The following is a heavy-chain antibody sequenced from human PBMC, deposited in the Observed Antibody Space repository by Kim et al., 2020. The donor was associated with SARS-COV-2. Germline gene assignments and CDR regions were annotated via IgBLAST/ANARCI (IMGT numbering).Heavy chain of an antibody. CDR3: ANSVVGYGGNSLGVEEAFDI. Sequence: GGSLRLSCAASGFTFSSYGMHWVRQAPGKGLEWVAVIWYDGSNKYYADSVKGRFTISRDNSKNTLYLQMNSLRAEDTAVYYCANSVVGYGGNSLGVEEAFDIWGQGSMVTVSS. CDR2: IWYDGSNK. D-gene: IGHD4-17*01. CDR1: GFTFSSYG. J-gene: IGHJ3*02. V-gene: IGHV3-33*06.